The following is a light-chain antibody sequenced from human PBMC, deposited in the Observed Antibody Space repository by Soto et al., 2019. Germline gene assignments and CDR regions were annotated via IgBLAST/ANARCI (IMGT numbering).Light chain of an antibody. Sequence: SVLAQSPATLSLSPGERATLSCRASQSVSSYLAWYQQKPGQAPRLLIYDASSRATGIPARFSGSGSGTDFTLTISRLEPEDFAVYYCQQYGSSQTFGQGTKVDIK. J-gene: IGKJ1*01. CDR1: QSVSSY. V-gene: IGKV3-20*01. CDR3: QQYGSSQT. CDR2: DAS.